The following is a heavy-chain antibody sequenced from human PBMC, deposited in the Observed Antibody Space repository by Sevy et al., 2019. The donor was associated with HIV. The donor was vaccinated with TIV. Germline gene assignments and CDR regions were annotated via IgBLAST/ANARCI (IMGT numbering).Heavy chain of an antibody. D-gene: IGHD3-3*01. Sequence: ASVKVSCKASGYTFTGYYMHWVRQAPGQGLEWMGWINPNSGGTNYAQKFQGRVTMTRDTSISTAYMELSRMRSDDTAVYYCSTVITITIFGVDNWFDPWGQGTLVTVSS. J-gene: IGHJ5*02. CDR2: INPNSGGT. V-gene: IGHV1-2*02. CDR3: STVITITIFGVDNWFDP. CDR1: GYTFTGYY.